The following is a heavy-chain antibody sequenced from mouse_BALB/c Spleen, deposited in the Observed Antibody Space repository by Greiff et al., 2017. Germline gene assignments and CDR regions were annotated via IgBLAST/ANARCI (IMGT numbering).Heavy chain of an antibody. Sequence: EVKVEESGGGLVKPGGSLKLSCAASGFTFSSYTMSWVRQTPEKRLEWVATISSGGSYTYYPDSVKGRFTISRDNAKNTLYLQMSSLKSEDTAMYYCTRDQGDGYWFAYWGQGTLVTVSA. V-gene: IGHV5-6-4*01. J-gene: IGHJ3*01. D-gene: IGHD1-1*01. CDR2: ISSGGSYT. CDR1: GFTFSSYT. CDR3: TRDQGDGYWFAY.